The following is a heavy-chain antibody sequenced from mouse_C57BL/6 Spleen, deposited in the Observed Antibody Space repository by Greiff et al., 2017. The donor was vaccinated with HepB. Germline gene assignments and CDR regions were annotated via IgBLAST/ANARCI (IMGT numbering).Heavy chain of an antibody. J-gene: IGHJ1*03. CDR3: ARRSYGSVDWYFDV. V-gene: IGHV1-39*01. D-gene: IGHD2-1*01. CDR1: GYSFTDYN. Sequence: EVQLQQSGPELVKPGASVKISCKASGYSFTDYNMNWVKQSTGKSLEWIGVINPNYGTTSYNQKFKGKATLTADQSSSTAYMQLNSLTSEDSAVYYCARRSYGSVDWYFDVWGTGTTVTVSS. CDR2: INPNYGTT.